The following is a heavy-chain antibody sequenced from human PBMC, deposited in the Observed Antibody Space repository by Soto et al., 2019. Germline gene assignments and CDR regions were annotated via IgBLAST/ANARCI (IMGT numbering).Heavy chain of an antibody. CDR3: ARGGIHFYDSSGHAFDS. J-gene: IGHJ4*02. V-gene: IGHV1-69*06. CDR2: IIPIFETP. D-gene: IGHD3-22*01. CDR1: GDTFDIYG. Sequence: QVQLVQSGAEVKKPGSSVKVSCKASGDTFDIYGFNWVRQAPGQGLEWMGVIIPIFETPDYAQKFQGRVSTTAEKSTTTAYMELGSLTSEEPAVYYCARGGIHFYDSSGHAFDSLGQGTLISVTS.